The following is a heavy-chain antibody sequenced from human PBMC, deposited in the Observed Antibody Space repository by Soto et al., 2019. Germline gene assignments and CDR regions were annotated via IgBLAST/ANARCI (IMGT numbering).Heavy chain of an antibody. D-gene: IGHD6-13*01. CDR1: GFTFSSYD. CDR2: IGVAGDT. V-gene: IGHV3-13*01. CDR3: ASRGWGSSLYEGLSRIDY. Sequence: EVQLVESGGGLVQPGGSLRLSCAASGFTFSSYDMHWVRQVAGKGLEWVSAIGVAGDTYYPDSVKGQFTISRENAKNSFYLQLHSRRDEDTAVYYWASRGWGSSLYEGLSRIDYWGMGTLGNVSS. J-gene: IGHJ4*02.